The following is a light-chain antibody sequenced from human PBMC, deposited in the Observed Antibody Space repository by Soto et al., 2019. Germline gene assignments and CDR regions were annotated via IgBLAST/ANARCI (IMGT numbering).Light chain of an antibody. V-gene: IGKV3-20*01. CDR2: GAS. Sequence: DIVLTQSPGSLSLSPGERAALSCRASQSVSSSYLAWYQQKPGQAPRLLIYGASNRATSIPDRFSGSGSGTDFTLTISRLEPEDFAVYYCQQYGSSPWTFGQGTKVEIK. J-gene: IGKJ1*01. CDR1: QSVSSSY. CDR3: QQYGSSPWT.